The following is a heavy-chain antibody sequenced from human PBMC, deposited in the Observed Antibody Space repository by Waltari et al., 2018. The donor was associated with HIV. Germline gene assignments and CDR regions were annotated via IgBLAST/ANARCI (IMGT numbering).Heavy chain of an antibody. CDR1: GFTFSSYA. Sequence: EVQLLESGGGLVQPGGSLRLSCAASGFTFSSYAMSWVRQAPGKGWCGVSFISGRGGSTSTADPVKARLTISGDNSKNTLYLQMNGLRAEDTAVYYCAKDNRDPLGTFWYWGQGTRVTVS. J-gene: IGHJ4*02. V-gene: IGHV3-23*01. D-gene: IGHD3-3*01. CDR3: AKDNRDPLGTFWY. CDR2: ISGRGGST.